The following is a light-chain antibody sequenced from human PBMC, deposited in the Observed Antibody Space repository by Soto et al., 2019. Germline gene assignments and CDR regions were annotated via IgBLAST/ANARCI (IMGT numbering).Light chain of an antibody. Sequence: IVMTQSPLSLPVTPRESASISCRSSQSLLHRNGNIYLDWYLQKPRQSQQLLIYLGSYRASGAPDRLSGSGTGTDFTPEIDRVEAEDVAVYYCLQGLEAFYTYGQGTKWEIK. CDR3: LQGLEAFYT. CDR1: QSLLHRNGNIY. CDR2: LGS. J-gene: IGKJ2*01. V-gene: IGKV2-28*01.